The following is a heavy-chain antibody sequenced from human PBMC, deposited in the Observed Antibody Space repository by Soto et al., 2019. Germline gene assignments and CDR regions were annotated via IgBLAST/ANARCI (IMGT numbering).Heavy chain of an antibody. V-gene: IGHV1-2*02. D-gene: IGHD3-3*01. CDR1: GYTFTGYY. J-gene: IGHJ6*02. CDR3: ARDNYDFWSGYRQNYGMDV. CDR2: INPNSGGT. Sequence: GASVKVSCKASGYTFTGYYMHWVRQAPGQGLEWMGWINPNSGGTNYAQKFQGRVTMTRDTSISTAYMELSRLRSDDTAVYYCARDNYDFWSGYRQNYGMDVWGQGTTVTV.